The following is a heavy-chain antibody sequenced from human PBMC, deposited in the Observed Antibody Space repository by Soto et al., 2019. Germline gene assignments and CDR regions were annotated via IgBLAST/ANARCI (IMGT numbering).Heavy chain of an antibody. Sequence: QVQLVQSGAEVKKPGASVKVSCKASGYTFTSYGISWVRQAPGQGLEWMGWISAYNGNTNYAQKLQGRVTMTTDTPTSTAYMELRSLSSDDTAVYYCARDGIGYCSSTSCSYYYYYGMDVWGQGTTVTVSS. CDR2: ISAYNGNT. CDR1: GYTFTSYG. V-gene: IGHV1-18*01. CDR3: ARDGIGYCSSTSCSYYYYYGMDV. D-gene: IGHD2-2*01. J-gene: IGHJ6*02.